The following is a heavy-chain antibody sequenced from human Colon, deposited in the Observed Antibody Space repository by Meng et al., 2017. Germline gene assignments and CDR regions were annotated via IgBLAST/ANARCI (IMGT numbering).Heavy chain of an antibody. CDR3: ASGRKYCSSTSCYGQFDY. CDR2: IYHSGST. J-gene: IGHJ4*02. D-gene: IGHD2-2*01. CDR1: GGSISSSNW. Sequence: QGQLHESGPGLVKPSQNLSLTCTVSGGSISSSNWWSWVRQPPGKGLEWIGEIYHSGSTNYNPSLKSRVTISVDKSKNQFSLKLSSVTAADTAVYYCASGRKYCSSTSCYGQFDYWGQGTLVTVSS. V-gene: IGHV4-4*02.